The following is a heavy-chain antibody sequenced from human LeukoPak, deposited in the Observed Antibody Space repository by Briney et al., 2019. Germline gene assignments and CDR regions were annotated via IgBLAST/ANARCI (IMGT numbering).Heavy chain of an antibody. J-gene: IGHJ3*02. CDR2: ISWNSGSI. V-gene: IGHV3-9*01. CDR1: GFTFDDYA. D-gene: IGHD6-13*01. Sequence: TGRSLRLSCAASGFTFDDYAMHWLRQAPGKGLEWVSGISWNSGSIGYADSVKGRFTISRDNAKNSLYLQMNSLRAEDTALYYCAKDRGYHAFDIWGQGTMVTVSS. CDR3: AKDRGYHAFDI.